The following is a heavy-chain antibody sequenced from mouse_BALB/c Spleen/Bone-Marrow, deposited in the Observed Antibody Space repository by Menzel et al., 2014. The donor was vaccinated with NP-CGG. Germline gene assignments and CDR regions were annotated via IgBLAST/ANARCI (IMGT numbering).Heavy chain of an antibody. CDR1: GYTFTSYY. V-gene: IGHV1S81*02. CDR2: ITPSNGDT. CDR3: SREGAY. Sequence: QVQLQQSGAELVKPGASVKLSCKASGYTFTSYYMYWVKQRPGQGLEWIGEITPSNGDTNFNEKFKSKATLTVDKSSSTAYMQLSSLTSEDSAVYCCSREGAYWGQGTLVTVSA. J-gene: IGHJ3*01.